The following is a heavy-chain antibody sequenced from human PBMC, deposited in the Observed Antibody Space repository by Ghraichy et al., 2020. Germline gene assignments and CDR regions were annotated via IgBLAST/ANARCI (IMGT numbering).Heavy chain of an antibody. Sequence: SETLSLTCTVSGGSISSYYWSWIRQPAGKGLEWIGRIYTSGSTNYNPSLKSRVTMSVDTSKNQFSLKLSSVTAADTAVYYCAREKGSYCSSTSCRTGYYYDYMDVWGKGTTVTVSS. CDR2: IYTSGST. J-gene: IGHJ6*03. CDR1: GGSISSYY. V-gene: IGHV4-4*07. CDR3: AREKGSYCSSTSCRTGYYYDYMDV. D-gene: IGHD2-2*01.